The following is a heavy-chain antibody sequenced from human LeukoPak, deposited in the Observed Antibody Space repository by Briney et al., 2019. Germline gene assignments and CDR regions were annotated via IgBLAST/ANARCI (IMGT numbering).Heavy chain of an antibody. Sequence: PGGSLRLSCAASGFTFSSYAMHWVRQAPGKGLEYVSAISSNGGSTYYANSVKGRFSISRDNSKNTLYPQMGNLRAEDMAVYYCARVGAHDAFHIWGQGTMVTVSS. CDR2: ISSNGGST. J-gene: IGHJ3*02. D-gene: IGHD4/OR15-4a*01. CDR3: ARVGAHDAFHI. V-gene: IGHV3-64*01. CDR1: GFTFSSYA.